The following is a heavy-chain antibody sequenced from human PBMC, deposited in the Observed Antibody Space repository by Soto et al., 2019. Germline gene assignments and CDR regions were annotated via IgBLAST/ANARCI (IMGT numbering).Heavy chain of an antibody. V-gene: IGHV1-69*06. Sequence: QVQLVQSGAEVKKPGSSVKVSCKSSGDTFSSYAISWVRQAPGQGLEWMGGIIPMLGTPSYAQKFQDRVTITADKFTSTAYMELSGLRSEDTAVYYCAKENSRYDRSGYYRPDYWGQGTLVTVSS. J-gene: IGHJ4*02. D-gene: IGHD3-22*01. CDR2: IIPMLGTP. CDR3: AKENSRYDRSGYYRPDY. CDR1: GDTFSSYA.